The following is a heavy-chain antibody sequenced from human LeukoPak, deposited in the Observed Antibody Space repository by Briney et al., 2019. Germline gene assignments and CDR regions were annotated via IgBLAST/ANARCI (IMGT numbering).Heavy chain of an antibody. Sequence: ASVKVSCKASGYTFTGYYLHWVRQAPGQGLEGRGWMNPNSGNTGYAQTFQGRVTMTRNTSISTAYMELSSLRSEDTAVYYCARRLGYCSDGSCYSLNYWGQGTLVTVSS. V-gene: IGHV1-8*02. CDR1: GYTFTGYY. CDR2: MNPNSGNT. J-gene: IGHJ4*02. CDR3: ARRLGYCSDGSCYSLNY. D-gene: IGHD2-15*01.